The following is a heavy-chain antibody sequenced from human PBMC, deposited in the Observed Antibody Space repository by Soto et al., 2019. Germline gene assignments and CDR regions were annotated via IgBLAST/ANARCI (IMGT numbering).Heavy chain of an antibody. CDR1: GFSFSSYA. CDR2: ISGSGGGT. V-gene: IGHV3-23*01. D-gene: IGHD3-22*01. Sequence: GGSLRLSCAASGFSFSSYAMIWVRQAPGKGLEWVSGISGSGGGTHYADSVKGRFTISRDNSKNTLYLQMGSLRAEDTAVYYCAAETYHYDSSGYLYWGQGTLVTVSS. CDR3: AAETYHYDSSGYLY. J-gene: IGHJ4*02.